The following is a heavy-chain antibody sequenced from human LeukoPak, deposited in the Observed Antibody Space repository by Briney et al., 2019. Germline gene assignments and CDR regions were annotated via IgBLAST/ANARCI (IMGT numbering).Heavy chain of an antibody. CDR1: GGTFSSYA. Sequence: EASVKVSCKASGGTFSSYAISWVRQAPGQGLEWMGRIIPILGIANYAQKFQGRVTITADKSTSTAYLQWSSLKASDTAMYYCARHPREVRSGRAFDAFDIWGQGTMVTVSS. V-gene: IGHV1-69*04. CDR3: ARHPREVRSGRAFDAFDI. CDR2: IIPILGIA. J-gene: IGHJ3*02. D-gene: IGHD6-19*01.